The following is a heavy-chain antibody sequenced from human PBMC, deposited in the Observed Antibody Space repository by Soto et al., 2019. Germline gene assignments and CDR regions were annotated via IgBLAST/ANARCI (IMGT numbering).Heavy chain of an antibody. CDR3: ARVSRYSSSWRYDAFDI. CDR2: IYYSGST. D-gene: IGHD6-13*01. CDR1: GGSISSYY. Sequence: SETLSLTCTVSGGSISSYYWSWIRQPPGKGLEWIGYIYYSGSTNYNPSLKSRVTISVDTSKNQFSLKLSYMTAADTAVYYCARVSRYSSSWRYDAFDIWGQGTMVTVSS. J-gene: IGHJ3*02. V-gene: IGHV4-59*01.